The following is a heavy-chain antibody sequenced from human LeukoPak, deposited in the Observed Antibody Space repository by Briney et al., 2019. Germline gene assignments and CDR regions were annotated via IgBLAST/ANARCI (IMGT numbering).Heavy chain of an antibody. Sequence: SQTLSLTCAVYGGSFSGYYWSWIRQPPGKVLEWIGEINHSGSTNYNPSLKTRVTISVDTSKNQFSLKLSSVTAADTAVYYCARGEGKLWSYYFDYWGQGTLVTVSS. CDR2: INHSGST. CDR1: GGSFSGYY. D-gene: IGHD5-18*01. J-gene: IGHJ4*02. CDR3: ARGEGKLWSYYFDY. V-gene: IGHV4-34*01.